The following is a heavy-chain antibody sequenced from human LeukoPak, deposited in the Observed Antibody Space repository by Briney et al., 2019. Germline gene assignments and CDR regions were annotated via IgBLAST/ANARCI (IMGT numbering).Heavy chain of an antibody. CDR2: IVVASGNT. J-gene: IGHJ4*02. V-gene: IGHV1-58*02. D-gene: IGHD5-24*01. Sequence: SVKVSCMASGFTFTNSAMQWVRQARGQRLEWIGWIVVASGNTKYAQKFQERVTITRDMSTSTAYMELSSLSPEDTAVYYCAAAPIEMQQRGFDYWGQGTLVTVSS. CDR3: AAAPIEMQQRGFDY. CDR1: GFTFTNSA.